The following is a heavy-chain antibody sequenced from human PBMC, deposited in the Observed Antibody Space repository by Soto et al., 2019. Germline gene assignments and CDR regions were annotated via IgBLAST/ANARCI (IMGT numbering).Heavy chain of an antibody. J-gene: IGHJ3*02. D-gene: IGHD2-15*01. V-gene: IGHV4-59*01. Sequence: PSETLSLTCTVSGGSISSYYWSWIRQPPGKGLEWIGYIYYSGSTNYNPSLKSRVTISVDTSKNQFSLKLSSVTAADTAVYYCARAGGLGYCSGGSCYSVWDPFDIWGQGTMVTVS. CDR1: GGSISSYY. CDR2: IYYSGST. CDR3: ARAGGLGYCSGGSCYSVWDPFDI.